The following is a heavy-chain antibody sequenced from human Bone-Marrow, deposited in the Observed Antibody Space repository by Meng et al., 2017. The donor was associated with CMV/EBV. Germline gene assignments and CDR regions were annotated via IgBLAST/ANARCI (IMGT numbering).Heavy chain of an antibody. CDR1: GFTFSSYW. Sequence: GGSLRLSCAASGFTFSSYWTSWVRQAPGKGLEWVANIKQDGSEKYYVDSVKGRFTISRDNAKNSLYLQMNSLRAEDTAVYYCARDRPYCSSTSCYYYYGMDVWGQGTTVTVSS. D-gene: IGHD2-2*01. CDR2: IKQDGSEK. CDR3: ARDRPYCSSTSCYYYYGMDV. J-gene: IGHJ6*02. V-gene: IGHV3-7*01.